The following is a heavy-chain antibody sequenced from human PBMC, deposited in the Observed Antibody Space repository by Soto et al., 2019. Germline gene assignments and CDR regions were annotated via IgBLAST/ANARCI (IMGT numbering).Heavy chain of an antibody. CDR3: ARRHLAVAVSPWFDP. CDR1: GLSITDSEMG. J-gene: IGHJ5*02. D-gene: IGHD6-19*01. V-gene: IGHV2-26*01. Sequence: QVTLKESGPVLVKHTETLTLRCTVSGLSITDSEMGVSWIRQPPGQPLEWVAHIDSSGEKSYRAFLKSRLAISKDTSKSQIVLTMTNLDPADTATYYCARRHLAVAVSPWFDPWGQGIPVSAAS. CDR2: IDSSGEK.